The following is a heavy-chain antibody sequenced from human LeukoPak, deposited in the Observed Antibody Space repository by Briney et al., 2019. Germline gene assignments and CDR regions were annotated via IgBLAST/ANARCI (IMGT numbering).Heavy chain of an antibody. CDR1: GGSISSYY. CDR3: AREGYGTPFDS. D-gene: IGHD4-17*01. V-gene: IGHV4-59*01. Sequence: SETLSLTCTVSGGSISSYYWSWTRQPPGKGLEWIGYIYYSGSTNYNPSLKSRVTISVDTSKNQFSLKLSSVTAADTAVYYCAREGYGTPFDSWGQGTLVTVSS. J-gene: IGHJ4*02. CDR2: IYYSGST.